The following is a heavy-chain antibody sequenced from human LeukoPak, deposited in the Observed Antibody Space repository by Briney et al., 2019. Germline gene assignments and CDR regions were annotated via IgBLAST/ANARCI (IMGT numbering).Heavy chain of an antibody. CDR3: ARDKSDYDILTGXHTPWYNWFDP. CDR1: GGSISSGSYY. J-gene: IGHJ5*02. Sequence: PSQTLSLTCTVSGGSISSGSYYWSWIRQPAGKGLEWIGRIYTSGSTNYNPSLKSRVTISVDTSKNQFSLKLSSVTAAHTAVNYCARDKSDYDILTGXHTPWYNWFDPWGQGTLVTXSS. D-gene: IGHD3-9*01. CDR2: IYTSGST. V-gene: IGHV4-61*02.